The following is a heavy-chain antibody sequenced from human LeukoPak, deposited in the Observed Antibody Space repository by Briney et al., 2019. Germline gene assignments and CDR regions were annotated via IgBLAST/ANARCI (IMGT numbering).Heavy chain of an antibody. V-gene: IGHV1-2*02. CDR1: GYTFTGYY. D-gene: IGHD1-1*01. Sequence: GASVKVSCKASGYTFTGYYMHWVRQAPGQGLEWMGWINPNSGGTNYAQKFQGRVTMTRDTSISTAYMELSRLRSDDTAVYYCARAPKKVLAQLTDPSYYYYYMDVWGKGTTVTVSS. J-gene: IGHJ6*03. CDR2: INPNSGGT. CDR3: ARAPKKVLAQLTDPSYYYYYMDV.